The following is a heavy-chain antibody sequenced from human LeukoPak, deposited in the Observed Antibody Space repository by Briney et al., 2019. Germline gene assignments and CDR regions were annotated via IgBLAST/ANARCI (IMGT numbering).Heavy chain of an antibody. D-gene: IGHD2-2*01. CDR3: ARLPAYCSSTSCYYDY. Sequence: GGSLRLSCAASGFTFSSYSMNWVRQAPGKGLEWVANIKQDGSEKYYVDSVKGRFTISRDNAKNSLFLQMNSLRAEDTAVYYCARLPAYCSSTSCYYDYWGQGTLVTVSS. CDR2: IKQDGSEK. J-gene: IGHJ4*02. CDR1: GFTFSSYS. V-gene: IGHV3-7*01.